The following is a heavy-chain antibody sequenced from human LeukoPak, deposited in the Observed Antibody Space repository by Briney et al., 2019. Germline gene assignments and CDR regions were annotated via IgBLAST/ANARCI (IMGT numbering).Heavy chain of an antibody. CDR1: GSIFSNAW. J-gene: IGHJ4*02. Sequence: GGSLRLSCAASGSIFSNAWMNWVRQAPGKELEWVGRVKSNGGTIDYAAPVKGRFIISRDDSKNTLYLQMNSLKTEDTAVYFCATDRRYHWDWGQGTLVTVSS. V-gene: IGHV3-15*07. D-gene: IGHD1-20*01. CDR3: ATDRRYHWD. CDR2: VKSNGGTI.